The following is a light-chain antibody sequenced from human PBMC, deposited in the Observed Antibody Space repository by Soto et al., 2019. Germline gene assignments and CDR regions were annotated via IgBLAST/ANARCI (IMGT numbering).Light chain of an antibody. J-gene: IGLJ1*01. CDR3: SSYTSSTFYV. CDR1: SSDVGSYNV. V-gene: IGLV2-14*02. CDR2: EVS. Sequence: QSALTQPASVSGSPGQSITISCTGTSSDVGSYNVVSWYQQHPGKAPKLMIYEVSNRPSGVSNRSSGSKSGNTASLTISGLQAEDEADYYCSSYTSSTFYVFGTGTKLTVL.